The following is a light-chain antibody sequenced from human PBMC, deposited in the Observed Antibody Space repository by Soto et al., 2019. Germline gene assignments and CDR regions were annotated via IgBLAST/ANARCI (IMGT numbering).Light chain of an antibody. V-gene: IGLV1-44*01. CDR3: TAWDDSLNAWL. CDR2: DDY. Sequence: LTQPPSASGTPGQRVTISCSGSTSNIEENSVTWYQRLPGTAPKVLIYDDYQRPSGVPDRFSGSKSGTSASLAISDLQSEDEGDYYCTAWDDSLNAWLFGGGTQLTVL. CDR1: TSNIEENS. J-gene: IGLJ3*02.